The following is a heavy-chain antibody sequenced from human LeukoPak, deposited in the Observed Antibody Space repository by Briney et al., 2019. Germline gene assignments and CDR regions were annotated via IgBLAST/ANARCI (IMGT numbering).Heavy chain of an antibody. CDR2: IYYSGST. CDR1: GGSISSSSYY. CDR3: ARAYSPPQWSPFDY. D-gene: IGHD6-13*01. J-gene: IGHJ4*02. Sequence: SETLSLTCTVSGGSISSSSYYWGWIRQPPGKGLEWIGSIYYSGSTYYNPSLKSRVTISVDTSKNQFSLKLSSVTAADTAVYYCARAYSPPQWSPFDYWGQGTLVTVSS. V-gene: IGHV4-39*07.